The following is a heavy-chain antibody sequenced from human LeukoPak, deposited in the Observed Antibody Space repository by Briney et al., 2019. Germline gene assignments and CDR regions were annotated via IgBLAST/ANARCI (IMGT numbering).Heavy chain of an antibody. CDR1: GFTFSTYW. V-gene: IGHV3-7*03. CDR2: INQDGSEK. J-gene: IGHJ4*02. D-gene: IGHD3-22*01. CDR3: ARGPRGYYYFDY. Sequence: GGSLRLSCAGSGFTFSTYWMSWVRQAPGKGLEWVGNINQDGSEKNFVDSVKGRFTISRDNAKNSLYLQMNSLRAEDTAVYYCARGPRGYYYFDYWGQGTLVTVSS.